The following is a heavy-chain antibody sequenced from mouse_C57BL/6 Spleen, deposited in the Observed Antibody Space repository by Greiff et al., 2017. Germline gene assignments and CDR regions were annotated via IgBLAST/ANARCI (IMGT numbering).Heavy chain of an antibody. J-gene: IGHJ2*01. CDR3: AGYSYDNCRDYFDY. CDR1: GFTFTDYY. Sequence: EVKLQESGGGLVQPGGSLSLSCAASGFTFTDYYMSWVRQPPGQALGWLGFIRNKANGYTTEYSASVKGRFTISRDNSQSILYLQMNARRAEDSATYYCAGYSYDNCRDYFDYWGQGTTLTVSS. CDR2: IRNKANGYTT. D-gene: IGHD2-1*01. V-gene: IGHV7-3*01.